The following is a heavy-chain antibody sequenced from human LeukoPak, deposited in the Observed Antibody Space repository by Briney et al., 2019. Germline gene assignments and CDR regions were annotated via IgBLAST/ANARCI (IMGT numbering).Heavy chain of an antibody. V-gene: IGHV2-5*02. D-gene: IGHD2-2*01. J-gene: IGHJ5*02. CDR3: AHSSTYCTNTSCYVGNWFDT. CDR1: GFSLSTLGVG. Sequence: ASGPTLVKPAQTLTLTCTFSGFSLSTLGVGVGWIRQPPGKALEWLSLIYWDDDKRYSPFMKSRLTITKDTSKNQVVLTMTNMDPVDTATYYCAHSSTYCTNTSCYVGNWFDTWGQGTLVTVSS. CDR2: IYWDDDK.